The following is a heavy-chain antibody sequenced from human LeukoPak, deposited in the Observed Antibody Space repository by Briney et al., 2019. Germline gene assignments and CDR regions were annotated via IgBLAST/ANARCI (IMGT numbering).Heavy chain of an antibody. CDR2: IYYSGRT. V-gene: IGHV4-59*01. D-gene: IGHD6-19*01. CDR3: ARSSGWYWNFDY. CDR1: GGSISSDH. Sequence: PSETLSLTCSVSGGSISSDHWSWIRQPPGKGLEWIGYIYYSGRTNYNPSLKSRVTMSGDTSKNQFSLKLSSVTAADTAVYYCARSSGWYWNFDYWGQGTLVTVSS. J-gene: IGHJ4*02.